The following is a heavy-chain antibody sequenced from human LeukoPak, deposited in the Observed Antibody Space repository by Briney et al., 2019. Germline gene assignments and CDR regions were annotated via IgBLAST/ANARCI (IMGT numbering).Heavy chain of an antibody. CDR3: ARDRLLVLWFGDKSPDAFDI. CDR2: IKQDGSEK. CDR1: GFTFSSYW. Sequence: PGGSLRLSCAASGFTFSSYWMSWVRQAPGKGLEWVANIKQDGSEKYYVDSVKGRFTISRDNAKNSLYLQMNSLRAEDTAVYYCARDRLLVLWFGDKSPDAFDIWGQGTMVTVSS. D-gene: IGHD3-10*01. V-gene: IGHV3-7*01. J-gene: IGHJ3*02.